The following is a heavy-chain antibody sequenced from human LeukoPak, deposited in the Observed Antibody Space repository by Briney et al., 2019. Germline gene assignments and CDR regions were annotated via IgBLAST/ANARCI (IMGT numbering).Heavy chain of an antibody. CDR2: IYSGGST. J-gene: IGHJ6*02. CDR3: ARRYYYDSSGYAGDV. CDR1: GFTVSSNY. V-gene: IGHV3-66*01. D-gene: IGHD3-22*01. Sequence: GGSLRLSCAASGFTVSSNYMSWVRQAPGKGLEWVSVIYSGGSTYYADYVKGRFTISRDNSKNTLYLQMNSLRAEDTAVYYCARRYYYDSSGYAGDVWGQGTTVTVSS.